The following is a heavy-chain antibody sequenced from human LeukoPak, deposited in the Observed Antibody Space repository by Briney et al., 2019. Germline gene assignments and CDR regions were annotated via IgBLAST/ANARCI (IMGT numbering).Heavy chain of an antibody. CDR1: GITLSNYG. J-gene: IGHJ4*02. Sequence: GGSLRLSCAVSGITLSNYGMSWVRQAPGKGLEWVAGLSGSGGGTNYADSVQGRFTISGDKAKNSVYLQMNSLRVEDTAVYYCARDTKYAFDNWGQGTLVTVSS. CDR3: ARDTKYAFDN. D-gene: IGHD2-2*01. CDR2: LSGSGGGT. V-gene: IGHV3-23*01.